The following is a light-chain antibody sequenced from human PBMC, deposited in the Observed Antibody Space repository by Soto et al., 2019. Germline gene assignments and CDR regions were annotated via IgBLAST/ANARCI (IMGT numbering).Light chain of an antibody. CDR1: QSIATF. Sequence: QMTQSPSSLSASVGDRVTITCRASQSIATFLNWYQQKLGKAPKLLIYATSNLQSGVPSRFSGRGSGTDFTLPISRLQPEDFASYYCQQSYDSPQTFGQGTKVEI. CDR2: ATS. CDR3: QQSYDSPQT. J-gene: IGKJ1*01. V-gene: IGKV1-39*01.